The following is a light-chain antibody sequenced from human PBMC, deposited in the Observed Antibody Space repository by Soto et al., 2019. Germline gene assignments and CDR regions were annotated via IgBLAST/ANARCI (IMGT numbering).Light chain of an antibody. CDR3: QQYNNWPIT. J-gene: IGKJ5*01. CDR2: GAS. V-gene: IGKV3-15*01. CDR1: QSVSSN. Sequence: EIVVTQSLATLSVSTGERATLSCRASQSVSSNLAWYQQKPGQAPRLLIYGASTRATGIPARFSGSGSGTEFTLTISSLQSEDFAVYYCQQYNNWPITFGQGTLLEI.